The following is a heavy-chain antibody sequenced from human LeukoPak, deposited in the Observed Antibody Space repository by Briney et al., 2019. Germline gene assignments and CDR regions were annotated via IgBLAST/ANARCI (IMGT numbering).Heavy chain of an antibody. D-gene: IGHD3-10*01. CDR2: ISNSADTI. CDR1: GFTFSDYY. CDR3: ASWFGETHS. J-gene: IGHJ4*02. V-gene: IGHV3-11*01. Sequence: GESLRLSCAASGFTFSDYYMSWIRQTPHRGLEWISDISNSADTIYYADSVEGRFTISRDNAKNSLFLQMNSLNADDTAVYYGASWFGETHSGGQGTLVSVSS.